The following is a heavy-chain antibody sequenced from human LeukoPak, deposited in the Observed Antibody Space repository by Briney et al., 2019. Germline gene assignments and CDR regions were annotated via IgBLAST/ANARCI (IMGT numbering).Heavy chain of an antibody. CDR1: GYTFTSYG. CDR3: ARDYSIAAAGKPSI. CDR2: ISAYNSNT. J-gene: IGHJ3*02. Sequence: ASVKVSCKASGYTFTSYGISWVRQAPGQGLEWMGWISAYNSNTNYAQKLQGRVTMTTDTSTSTAYMELRSLRSDDTAVYYCARDYSIAAAGKPSIWGQGTMVTVSS. V-gene: IGHV1-18*01. D-gene: IGHD6-13*01.